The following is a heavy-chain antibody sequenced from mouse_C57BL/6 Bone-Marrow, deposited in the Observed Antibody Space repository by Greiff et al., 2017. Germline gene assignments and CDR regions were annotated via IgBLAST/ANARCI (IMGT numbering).Heavy chain of an antibody. CDR3: TTWGPEAY. CDR2: IATEDGET. CDR1: GFNIKDYY. V-gene: IGHV14-1*01. D-gene: IGHD3-3*01. Sequence: EVQLQQSGAELVRPGASVKLSCTASGFNIKDYYMHWVKQRPEQGLEWIGRIATEDGETEYAPKFQGKATMTADPSSNTADLQLSSLTSEDTAVYYCTTWGPEAYWGQGTLVTVSA. J-gene: IGHJ3*01.